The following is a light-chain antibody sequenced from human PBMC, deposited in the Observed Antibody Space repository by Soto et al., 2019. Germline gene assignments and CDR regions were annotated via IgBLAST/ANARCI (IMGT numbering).Light chain of an antibody. CDR2: ANT. Sequence: QSVLTQPPSVSGAPGQRVTISCTGSSSNIGAGYGAHWYQQLPGTAPKLLISANTNRPSGVPDRFSGSKSGTSASLAITGLQAEDEADYYCQSYDSSLSGSNVVFGGGTKLTVL. J-gene: IGLJ2*01. V-gene: IGLV1-40*01. CDR3: QSYDSSLSGSNVV. CDR1: SSNIGAGYG.